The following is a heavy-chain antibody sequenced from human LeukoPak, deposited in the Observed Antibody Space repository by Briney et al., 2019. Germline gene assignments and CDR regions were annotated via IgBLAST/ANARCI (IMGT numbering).Heavy chain of an antibody. CDR3: ARNPYGDYYFDY. V-gene: IGHV3-48*03. D-gene: IGHD4-17*01. J-gene: IGHJ4*02. Sequence: GGSLRLSCAASGFTFSSYEMNWVRQAAGKGLEWVSYISSRGITIYYADSVKGRFTISRDTSKNTLYLQMNSLRAEDTALYYCARNPYGDYYFDYWGLGTLVTVSS. CDR2: ISSRGITI. CDR1: GFTFSSYE.